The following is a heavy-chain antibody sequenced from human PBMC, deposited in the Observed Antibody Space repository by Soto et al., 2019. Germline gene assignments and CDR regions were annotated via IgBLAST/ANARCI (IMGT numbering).Heavy chain of an antibody. CDR2: SSGRGGNT. Sequence: EEQLLESGGGLVQPGGSLRLSCAASGFSISSYDMSWVRQAPGKGLQWVSTSSGRGGNTHYADSVQGRFTISRDDSKNMLYLHMSSLRADDTAVFYCAKGPYDDDSSGFTISTGIHVWGPGTTVTVSS. D-gene: IGHD3-22*01. J-gene: IGHJ6*02. CDR3: AKGPYDDDSSGFTISTGIHV. V-gene: IGHV3-23*01. CDR1: GFSISSYD.